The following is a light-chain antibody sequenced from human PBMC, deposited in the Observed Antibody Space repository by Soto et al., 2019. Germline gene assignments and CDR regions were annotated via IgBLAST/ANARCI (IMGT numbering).Light chain of an antibody. Sequence: QSALTQPASVSGSPGQSITISCTGTSRDVGGYNYVSWHQQHPGKAPKVIITEVSNRPSGVSNRFSGSKSGNTASLTISGLQAEDEAEYYCSSYISSSTFVVFGGGTKVTVL. J-gene: IGLJ2*01. CDR1: SRDVGGYNY. CDR3: SSYISSSTFVV. V-gene: IGLV2-14*01. CDR2: EVS.